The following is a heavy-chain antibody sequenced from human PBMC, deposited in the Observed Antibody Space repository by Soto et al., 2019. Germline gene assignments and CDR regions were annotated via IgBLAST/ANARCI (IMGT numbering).Heavy chain of an antibody. CDR3: ARGIFPYIEYYFDY. D-gene: IGHD4-4*01. J-gene: IGHJ4*02. V-gene: IGHV4-39*01. CDR1: GGSISSSSYY. CDR2: IYYSGST. Sequence: QLQLQESGPGLVKPSETLSLTCTVSGGSISSSSYYWGWIRQPPGKGLEWIGSIYYSGSTYYNPSLKSRVTISVDTSKNQFSLKLSSVTAADTAVYYCARGIFPYIEYYFDYWGQGTLVTVSS.